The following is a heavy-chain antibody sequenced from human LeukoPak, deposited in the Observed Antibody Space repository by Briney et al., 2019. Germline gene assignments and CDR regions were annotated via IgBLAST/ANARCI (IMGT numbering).Heavy chain of an antibody. CDR1: GFTFSSYG. CDR2: ITYDGYYK. CDR3: AKDLISMVRGSPMDV. V-gene: IGHV3-30*18. D-gene: IGHD3-10*01. J-gene: IGHJ6*02. Sequence: GGSLRLSCAASGFTFSSYGMHWVRQAPGKGLEWVALITYDGYYKYYADSVKGRFTISRDNSKNMYLQMNSLRAEDTAVYYCAKDLISMVRGSPMDVWGQGTTVTVSS.